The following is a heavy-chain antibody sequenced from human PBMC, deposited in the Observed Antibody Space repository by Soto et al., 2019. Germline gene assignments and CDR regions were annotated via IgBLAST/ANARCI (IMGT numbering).Heavy chain of an antibody. CDR1: GYSFTSYG. CDR3: ARETPSGDDFWSGYSPRAWFDP. Sequence: GASVKVSCEASGYSFTSYGISWVRQAPGQGLEWMGWISAYNGNTNYAQKLQGRVTMTTDTSTSTAYMELRSLRSDDTAVYYCARETPSGDDFWSGYSPRAWFDPWGQGTLVTVSS. D-gene: IGHD3-3*01. CDR2: ISAYNGNT. J-gene: IGHJ5*02. V-gene: IGHV1-18*01.